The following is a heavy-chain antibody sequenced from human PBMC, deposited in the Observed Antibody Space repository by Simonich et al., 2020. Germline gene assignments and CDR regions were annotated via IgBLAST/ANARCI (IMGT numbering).Heavy chain of an antibody. CDR2: ISSSRNYI. Sequence: GGGLVKTGGSLRLSCAASGFTFSSYSMNWVPQAPGKGLEWVSSISSSRNYIYYTDSVKGRFTISRDNDKNSLYLQMNSLRAEDTAVYYCARDTSYYGSGSYYFDYWGQGTLVTVSS. CDR1: GFTFSSYS. J-gene: IGHJ4*02. CDR3: ARDTSYYGSGSYYFDY. V-gene: IGHV3-21*01. D-gene: IGHD3-10*01.